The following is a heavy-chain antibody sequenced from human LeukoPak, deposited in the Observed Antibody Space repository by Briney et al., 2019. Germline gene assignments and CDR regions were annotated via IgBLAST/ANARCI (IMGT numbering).Heavy chain of an antibody. CDR3: AREFYYYGMDV. Sequence: SETLSLTCAVYGGSFTGYYWSWIRQPPGKGLEWIGEIDHSGSTNYNPSLKSRVTISVGTSKNQFSLELSSVTAADTAVYYCAREFYYYGMDVWGQGTTVTVSS. CDR2: IDHSGST. V-gene: IGHV4-34*01. J-gene: IGHJ6*02. CDR1: GGSFTGYY.